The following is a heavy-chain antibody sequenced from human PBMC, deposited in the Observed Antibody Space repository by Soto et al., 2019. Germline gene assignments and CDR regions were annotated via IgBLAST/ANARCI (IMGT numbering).Heavy chain of an antibody. Sequence: SETLSLTCTVSGGSVSSGSYYWSWIRQPPGKGLEWIGYIYYSGSTNYNPSLKSRVTISVDTSKNQFSLKLSSVTAADTAVYYCARKRKWELTFDYWGQGTLVTVSS. CDR3: ARKRKWELTFDY. V-gene: IGHV4-61*01. CDR2: IYYSGST. J-gene: IGHJ4*02. D-gene: IGHD1-26*01. CDR1: GGSVSSGSYY.